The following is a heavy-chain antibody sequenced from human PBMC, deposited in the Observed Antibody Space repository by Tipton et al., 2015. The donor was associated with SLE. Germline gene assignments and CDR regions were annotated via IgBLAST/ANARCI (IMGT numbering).Heavy chain of an antibody. CDR1: GGPFSDYY. V-gene: IGHV4-34*01. J-gene: IGHJ3*02. Sequence: TLSLTCAVYGGPFSDYYWSWIRQPPGKGLEWIAEINHSGGTNYNPSLKSRVTISLDTSKNQFSLKLSSVTAADTAVYYCAREKGDAYPNLVAFDIWGQGTMVTVSS. CDR2: INHSGGT. CDR3: AREKGDAYPNLVAFDI. D-gene: IGHD3-16*01.